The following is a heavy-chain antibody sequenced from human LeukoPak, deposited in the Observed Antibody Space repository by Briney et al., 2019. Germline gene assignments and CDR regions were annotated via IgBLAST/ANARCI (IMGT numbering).Heavy chain of an antibody. D-gene: IGHD6-19*01. CDR2: IISDGSST. Sequence: GGSLRLSCAASGFTFNRFWMHWVRQAPGKGLVWVSRIISDGSSTNYADSVKGRFTISRDNAKNTLYLQMNSLRAEDTALYYCAREDVDITVANSGAFDIWGQGTMVTVSS. CDR3: AREDVDITVANSGAFDI. J-gene: IGHJ3*02. V-gene: IGHV3-74*01. CDR1: GFTFNRFW.